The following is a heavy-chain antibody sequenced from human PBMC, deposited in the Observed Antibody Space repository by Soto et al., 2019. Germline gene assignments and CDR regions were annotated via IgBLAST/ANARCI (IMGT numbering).Heavy chain of an antibody. CDR3: VRHFGRYFRSGDMDV. V-gene: IGHV3-21*02. CDR2: INEDSTYI. Sequence: EVRLVESGGGLVKPGWSLRLSCAAAGFTFSAFSMNWVRQAPGKGLEWLSSINEDSTYIYYGDSLRGRYTISRDNAKDSLYLQIDSLRAEDTAVYYCVRHFGRYFRSGDMDVWGDGATVIVS. J-gene: IGHJ6*03. D-gene: IGHD3-9*01. CDR1: GFTFSAFS.